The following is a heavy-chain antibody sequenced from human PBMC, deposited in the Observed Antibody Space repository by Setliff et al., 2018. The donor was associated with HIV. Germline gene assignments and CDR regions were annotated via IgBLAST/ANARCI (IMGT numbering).Heavy chain of an antibody. Sequence: GSLRLSCAASGFTFSSYGMHWVRQAPGKGLEWVSFIRFDGSNKYYADSVKGRFTISRDNSNNTVYQQMNSLRAEDTAMYYCAKTQTVITVYGPFDSWGQGTPVTVSS. CDR2: IRFDGSNK. J-gene: IGHJ4*02. CDR3: AKTQTVITVYGPFDS. D-gene: IGHD4-4*01. CDR1: GFTFSSYG. V-gene: IGHV3-30*02.